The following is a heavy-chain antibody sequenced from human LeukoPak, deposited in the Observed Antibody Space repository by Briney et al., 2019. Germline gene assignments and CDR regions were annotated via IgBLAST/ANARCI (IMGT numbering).Heavy chain of an antibody. V-gene: IGHV3-66*01. D-gene: IGHD2-15*01. Sequence: GSLRLSCAASGFTVSSNYINWVRQAPGKGLEWVSVIYSGGGTNSADSVKGRFTISRDNSKNTLYLQMNSLRAEDTAVYYCAKGVGYCSGGSCQQFDYWGQGTLVTVSS. J-gene: IGHJ4*02. CDR1: GFTVSSNY. CDR2: IYSGGGT. CDR3: AKGVGYCSGGSCQQFDY.